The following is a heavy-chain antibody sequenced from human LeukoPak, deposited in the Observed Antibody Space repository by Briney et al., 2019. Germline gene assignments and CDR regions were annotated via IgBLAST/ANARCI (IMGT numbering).Heavy chain of an antibody. CDR3: ARGYSYGSGSFPYFDY. D-gene: IGHD3-10*01. CDR2: ISYDGSNK. J-gene: IGHJ4*02. V-gene: IGHV3-30-3*01. Sequence: GGSLRLSCEASGFTFRSYAMHWVRQAPGKGLEWVAVISYDGSNKYYADSVKGRFTISRDNSKNTLYLQMNSLRAEDTAVYYCARGYSYGSGSFPYFDYWGQGTLVTVSS. CDR1: GFTFRSYA.